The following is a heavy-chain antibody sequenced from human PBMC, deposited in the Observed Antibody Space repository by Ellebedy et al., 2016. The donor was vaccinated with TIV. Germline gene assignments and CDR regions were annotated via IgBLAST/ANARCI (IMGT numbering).Heavy chain of an antibody. CDR2: FYHGGTS. J-gene: IGHJ4*02. CDR1: GGSISSGGYS. Sequence: SETLSLXXTVSGGSISSGGYSWTWIRQPPGKGLEWIGYFYHGGTSHYKSSLKTRVTISVDTSKNQFSLRLSSVTAADTAVYYCGRLRGYCNGGNCAIDSWGQGTLVTVSS. V-gene: IGHV4-30-2*01. CDR3: GRLRGYCNGGNCAIDS. D-gene: IGHD2-15*01.